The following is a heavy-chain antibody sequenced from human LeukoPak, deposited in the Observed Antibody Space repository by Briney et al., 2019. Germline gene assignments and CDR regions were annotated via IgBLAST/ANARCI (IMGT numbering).Heavy chain of an antibody. CDR2: ISYDGSNK. CDR3: AREGPIYYDSSGYFDY. Sequence: PGRSLRLSCAASGFTFSSYAMHWVRQAPGKGLEWVAVISYDGSNKYYADSVKGRFTISRDNSKNTLYLQMNSLRAEDTAVYYCAREGPIYYDSSGYFDYWGQGTLVTVS. V-gene: IGHV3-30-3*01. CDR1: GFTFSSYA. J-gene: IGHJ4*02. D-gene: IGHD3-22*01.